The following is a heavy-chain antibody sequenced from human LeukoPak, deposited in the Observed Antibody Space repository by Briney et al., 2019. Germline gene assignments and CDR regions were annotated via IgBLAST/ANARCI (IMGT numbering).Heavy chain of an antibody. CDR3: ARWAHSVTYKSWFFDL. V-gene: IGHV4-4*07. Sequence: SETLSLTCTVSGGSFGTFYWSWIRQPAGKGLEWLGRIFSSGNANYNPSLKSRLTMSVDTSKNEFSLRLNSVTAADTAVYYCARWAHSVTYKSWFFDLWGRGTLVTVSS. CDR2: IFSSGNA. CDR1: GGSFGTFY. D-gene: IGHD5-24*01. J-gene: IGHJ2*01.